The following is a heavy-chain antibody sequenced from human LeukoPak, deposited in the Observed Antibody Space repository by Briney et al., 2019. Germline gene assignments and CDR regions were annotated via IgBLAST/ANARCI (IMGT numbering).Heavy chain of an antibody. CDR3: AKDRAGAN. Sequence: GGSLKLSCVGSGFTFAKYAMTWVREAPGKGLEWVSVISGSGNVTYYAESVKGRFTISRDNSKRTLYLQMDSLRADDTAIYYCAKDRAGANWGQGTLVRVSS. CDR1: GFTFAKYA. CDR2: ISGSGNVT. V-gene: IGHV3-23*01. J-gene: IGHJ4*02.